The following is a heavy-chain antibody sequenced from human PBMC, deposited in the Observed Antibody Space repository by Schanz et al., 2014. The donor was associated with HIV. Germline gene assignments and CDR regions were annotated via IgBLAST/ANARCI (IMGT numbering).Heavy chain of an antibody. CDR2: VNPNSGDT. J-gene: IGHJ6*02. D-gene: IGHD2-15*01. CDR1: GYTFSDYD. V-gene: IGHV1-2*02. CDR3: ARGPRRKVAATYYYNGLDA. Sequence: QVQLVQSGAEVKKPGASVRVSCETSGYTFSDYDINWVRQAPGQGLEWMGWVNPNSGDTDYAQKFQGRVTMTRDTSISTAYMELSRLRSDDTAVYYCARGPRRKVAATYYYNGLDAWGQGTTVTVSS.